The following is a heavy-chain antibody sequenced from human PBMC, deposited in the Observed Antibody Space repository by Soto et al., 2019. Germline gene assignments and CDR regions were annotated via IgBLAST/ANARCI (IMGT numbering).Heavy chain of an antibody. D-gene: IGHD6-13*01. Sequence: SETLSLTCAVYGGSFSGYYWTWIRQPPGKGLEWIGEINHSGGTNYNPSLKSRVTISIDTSKNQFFLKVSSVTAADRAVYFCARGGPRSCLSISCSLLEYWSQGTLVTVSS. J-gene: IGHJ4*02. V-gene: IGHV4-34*01. CDR3: ARGGPRSCLSISCSLLEY. CDR2: INHSGGT. CDR1: GGSFSGYY.